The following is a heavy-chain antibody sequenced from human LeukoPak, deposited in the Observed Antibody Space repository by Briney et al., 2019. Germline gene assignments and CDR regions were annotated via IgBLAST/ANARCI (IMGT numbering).Heavy chain of an antibody. V-gene: IGHV3-23*01. Sequence: PGGSLRLSCAASGFTFSSYAMSWVRQAPGKGLEGVSAISGSGGSTYYADSVKGRFTISRDSSKNTLYLQMNSLRAEDTAVYYCGVEEGPHDAFDIWGQGTMVTVSS. CDR2: ISGSGGST. J-gene: IGHJ3*02. CDR1: GFTFSSYA. CDR3: GVEEGPHDAFDI.